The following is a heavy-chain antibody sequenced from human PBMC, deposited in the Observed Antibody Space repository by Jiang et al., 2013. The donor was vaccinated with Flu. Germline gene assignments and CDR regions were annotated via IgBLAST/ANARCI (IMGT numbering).Heavy chain of an antibody. CDR1: GGSISSYY. V-gene: IGHV4-59*01. D-gene: IGHD5-18*01. J-gene: IGHJ6*04. CDR3: ARDVVVEGGYSYGYYYYYGMDV. Sequence: PGLVKPSETLSLTCTVSGGSISSYYWSWIRQPPGKGLEWIGYIYYSGSTNYNPSLKSRVTISVDTSKNQFSLKLSSVTAADTAVYYCARDVVVEGGYSYGYYYYYGMDVWGKGTTVTVSS. CDR2: IYYSGST.